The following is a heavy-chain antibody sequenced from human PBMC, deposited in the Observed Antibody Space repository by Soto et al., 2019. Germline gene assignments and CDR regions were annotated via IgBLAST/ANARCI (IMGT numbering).Heavy chain of an antibody. Sequence: QVQLQESGPGLVKPSQTLSLTCTVSGGSISSGDYYWSWIRQPPGKGLEWIGYIYYSGSTYYNPSLKSRVTISVDTYKNQFSLKLSSVTAADTAVYYCARGAQYCSSTSCTHPLDYWGQGTLVTVSS. D-gene: IGHD2-2*01. V-gene: IGHV4-30-4*01. CDR1: GGSISSGDYY. J-gene: IGHJ4*02. CDR3: ARGAQYCSSTSCTHPLDY. CDR2: IYYSGST.